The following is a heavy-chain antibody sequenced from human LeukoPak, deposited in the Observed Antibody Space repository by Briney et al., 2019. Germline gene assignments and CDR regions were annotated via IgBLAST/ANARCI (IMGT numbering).Heavy chain of an antibody. Sequence: PGGSLRLSCAASGFTVSSSYMNWVRQAPGKGLEWVSVIYSGGSTYYADSVKGRFTISRDNSKNTLYLQLNSLRAEDTAVYYCAKDWAYSSSWSSNWGQGTLVTVSS. J-gene: IGHJ4*02. CDR1: GFTVSSSY. V-gene: IGHV3-53*01. CDR2: IYSGGST. D-gene: IGHD6-13*01. CDR3: AKDWAYSSSWSSN.